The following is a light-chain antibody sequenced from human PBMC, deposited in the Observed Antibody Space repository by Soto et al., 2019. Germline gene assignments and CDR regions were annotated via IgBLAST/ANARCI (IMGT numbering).Light chain of an antibody. CDR2: GAS. Sequence: EIVMTQSPATLSVSPGERATLSCRASQSVSSNLAWYQQKPGQAPRLLIYGASTRTTGIPARFSGSGSGTEFTLTISSLQSEDFAVYYCQQYNNWXRYTFGQGTK. V-gene: IGKV3-15*01. J-gene: IGKJ2*01. CDR3: QQYNNWXRYT. CDR1: QSVSSN.